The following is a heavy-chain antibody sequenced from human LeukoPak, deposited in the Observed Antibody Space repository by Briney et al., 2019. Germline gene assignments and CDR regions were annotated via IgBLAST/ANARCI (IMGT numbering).Heavy chain of an antibody. Sequence: GGSLRLSCAAFGFTVSSIYMTWVRQAAGKGLEWVSLIYSAGNTYYADSVKGRFTISRDNSQNTLYLQLNSLRAEDTAVYYCAKAYGSTWLFDCWGQGTLVTVSS. D-gene: IGHD6-6*01. CDR3: AKAYGSTWLFDC. J-gene: IGHJ4*02. CDR1: GFTVSSIY. CDR2: IYSAGNT. V-gene: IGHV3-53*01.